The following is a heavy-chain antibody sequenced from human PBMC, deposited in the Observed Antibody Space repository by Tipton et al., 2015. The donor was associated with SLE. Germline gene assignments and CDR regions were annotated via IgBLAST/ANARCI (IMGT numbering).Heavy chain of an antibody. V-gene: IGHV3-48*04. CDR1: GFTFSSYS. D-gene: IGHD3-3*01. Sequence: SLRLSCAASGFTFSSYSMNWVRQAPGKGLEWISFISASSGRTHYADSVKGRFTISRDNAKNSLYLQMNSLRAEDTAVYYCARAYDFWSGNFDSWGQGTLVTVSS. J-gene: IGHJ4*02. CDR2: ISASSGRT. CDR3: ARAYDFWSGNFDS.